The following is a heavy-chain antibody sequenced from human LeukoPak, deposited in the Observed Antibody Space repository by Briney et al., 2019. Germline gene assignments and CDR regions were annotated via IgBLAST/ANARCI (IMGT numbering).Heavy chain of an antibody. CDR2: VYPGDSDT. J-gene: IGHJ4*02. CDR3: ARRAVSNNYFDF. D-gene: IGHD5/OR15-5a*01. CDR1: GYSFTSYW. V-gene: IGHV5-51*01. Sequence: GESLKISCKGSGYSFTSYWIGWVRQMPGKGLEWMGIVYPGDSDTKYSPSFQGQVTISVDKSISTVYLQWNSLKASDTAMFYCARRAVSNNYFDFWGQGTLVTVSS.